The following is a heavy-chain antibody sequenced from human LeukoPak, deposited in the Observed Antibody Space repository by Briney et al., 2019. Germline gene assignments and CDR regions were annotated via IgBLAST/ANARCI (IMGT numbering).Heavy chain of an antibody. CDR1: GGSISSYY. Sequence: PSETLSLTCTVSGGSISSYYWSWIRQPPGKGLEWIGYIYYSGSTNYNPSLKSRVTISVDTSKNQFSLKLSSVTAADTAVYYCARVPHYYDSIFDIWGQGTMVTVSS. D-gene: IGHD3-22*01. J-gene: IGHJ3*02. V-gene: IGHV4-59*01. CDR2: IYYSGST. CDR3: ARVPHYYDSIFDI.